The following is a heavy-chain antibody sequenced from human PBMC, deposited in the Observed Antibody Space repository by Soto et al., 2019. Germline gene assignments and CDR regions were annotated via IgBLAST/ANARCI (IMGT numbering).Heavy chain of an antibody. Sequence: QVQLVESGGGVVQPGRSLRLSCAAYGFTFSSYGMHWVRQAPGKGLEWVAVIWYDGSNKYYADSVKGRFTISRDNSKNTLYLQMNSLRAEDTAVYYCARDPPDYGDYRHYYYGMDVWGQGTTVTVSS. D-gene: IGHD4-17*01. CDR2: IWYDGSNK. CDR1: GFTFSSYG. CDR3: ARDPPDYGDYRHYYYGMDV. J-gene: IGHJ6*02. V-gene: IGHV3-33*01.